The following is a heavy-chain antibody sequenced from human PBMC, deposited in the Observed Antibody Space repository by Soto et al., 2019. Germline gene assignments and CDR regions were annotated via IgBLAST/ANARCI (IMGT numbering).Heavy chain of an antibody. J-gene: IGHJ4*02. CDR1: GFTFSSHW. CDR2: ISSDGSNT. V-gene: IGHV3-74*01. Sequence: EVQLVESGGGLVQPGGSLRLSCAASGFTFSSHWMHWVRQAPGKGLVWVSRISSDGSNTAYADSVKGRFTISRDNAKNTLYLQMNSLRAEDTAVYYCAKTPYSGSRLDYWGQGTLVTVSS. D-gene: IGHD6-13*01. CDR3: AKTPYSGSRLDY.